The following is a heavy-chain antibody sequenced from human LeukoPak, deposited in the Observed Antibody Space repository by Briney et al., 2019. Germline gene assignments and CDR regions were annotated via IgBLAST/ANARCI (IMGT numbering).Heavy chain of an antibody. CDR3: ARYDSSGYLDY. CDR2: IIPIFGTA. J-gene: IGHJ4*02. D-gene: IGHD3-22*01. CDR1: GGTFSSYA. V-gene: IGHV1-69*05. Sequence: GASVKVSCKASGGTFSSYATSWVRQAPGQGLEWMGRIIPIFGTANYAQKFQGRVTITTDESTSTAYMELSSLRSEDTAVYYCARYDSSGYLDYWGQGTLVTVSS.